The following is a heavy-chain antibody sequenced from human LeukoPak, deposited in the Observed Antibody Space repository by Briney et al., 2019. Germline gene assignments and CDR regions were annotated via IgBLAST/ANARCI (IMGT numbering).Heavy chain of an antibody. CDR1: GFTFDDYG. V-gene: IGHV3-20*01. CDR2: INWNGGST. CDR3: ARDARLGSSSDAFDI. Sequence: AGGSLRLSCAASGFTFDDYGMSWVRQVPGKGLEWVSGINWNGGSTGYADSVKGRFTISRDNAKNSLYLQMNSLRAEDTALYHCARDARLGSSSDAFDIWGQGTMVSVSS. J-gene: IGHJ3*02. D-gene: IGHD6-6*01.